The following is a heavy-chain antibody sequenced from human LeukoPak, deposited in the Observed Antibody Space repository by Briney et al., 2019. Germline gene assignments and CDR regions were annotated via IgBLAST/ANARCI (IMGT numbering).Heavy chain of an antibody. V-gene: IGHV3-30*02. CDR2: IRYDGSDP. D-gene: IGHD2-2*01. Sequence: PGGSLRLSCATSGFVFSDDGIHWVRQAPGKGLEWVAFIRYDGSDPNYPDSVKGRFTISRDNSKNMVQLQMNSLRVEDTAVYYCAQDRFCSSDSCSFGTTWFDPWGQGTLVTVSS. J-gene: IGHJ5*02. CDR3: AQDRFCSSDSCSFGTTWFDP. CDR1: GFVFSDDG.